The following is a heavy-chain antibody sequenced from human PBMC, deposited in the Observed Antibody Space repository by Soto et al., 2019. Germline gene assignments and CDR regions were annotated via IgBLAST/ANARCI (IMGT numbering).Heavy chain of an antibody. CDR2: IYYSGST. D-gene: IGHD3-22*01. Sequence: SETLSLTCTVSGGSISSYYWIWIRQPPGKGLEWIGYIYYSGSTNYNPSLKSRVTISVDTSKNQFSLKLSSVTAADTAVYYCARVGPRTYYYDSSGYYPPTGFDYWGQGTLVTVSS. CDR1: GGSISSYY. J-gene: IGHJ4*02. V-gene: IGHV4-59*01. CDR3: ARVGPRTYYYDSSGYYPPTGFDY.